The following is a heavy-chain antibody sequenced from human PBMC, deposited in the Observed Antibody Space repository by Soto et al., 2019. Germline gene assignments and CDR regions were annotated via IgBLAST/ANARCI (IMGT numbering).Heavy chain of an antibody. CDR2: ISGSGGST. V-gene: IGHV3-23*01. D-gene: IGHD2-2*02. Sequence: GGSLRLSCAASGFTFSSYAMSWVRQAPGKGLEWVSAISGSGGSTYYADSVKGRFTISRDNSKNTLYLQMNSLRAEDTAVYYCAKDGGGPGVVPAAIPDYYYYMDVWGKGTTVTVSS. CDR1: GFTFSSYA. CDR3: AKDGGGPGVVPAAIPDYYYYMDV. J-gene: IGHJ6*03.